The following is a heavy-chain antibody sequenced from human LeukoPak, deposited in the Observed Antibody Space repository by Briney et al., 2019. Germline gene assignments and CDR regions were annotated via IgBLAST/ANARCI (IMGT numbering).Heavy chain of an antibody. J-gene: IGHJ4*02. CDR2: ISSSSSYI. D-gene: IGHD3-22*01. Sequence: PGGSLRLSCAASGFTFSSYSMNWVRQAPGKGLEWVSSISSSSSYIYYADSVKGRFTISRDNAKNSLYLQMNSLRAEDTAVYYCARDHYDSSGYCEFDYWGQGTLVTVSS. CDR1: GFTFSSYS. CDR3: ARDHYDSSGYCEFDY. V-gene: IGHV3-21*01.